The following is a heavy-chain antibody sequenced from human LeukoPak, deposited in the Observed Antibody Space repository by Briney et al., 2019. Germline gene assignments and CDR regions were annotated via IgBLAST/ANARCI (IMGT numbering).Heavy chain of an antibody. J-gene: IGHJ4*02. Sequence: GGSLRLSCAASGFTFSSYAMSWVRQAPGKGLEWVSAISGSGGSTYYADSVKGRFTISRDNSKNTLYLQMNSLRAEDTAVYYCAKATAPYCSGGSCNPPRDYRGQGTLVTVSS. V-gene: IGHV3-23*01. D-gene: IGHD2-15*01. CDR2: ISGSGGST. CDR1: GFTFSSYA. CDR3: AKATAPYCSGGSCNPPRDY.